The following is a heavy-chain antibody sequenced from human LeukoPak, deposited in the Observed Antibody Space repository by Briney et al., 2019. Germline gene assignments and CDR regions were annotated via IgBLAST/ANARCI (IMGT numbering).Heavy chain of an antibody. D-gene: IGHD2-15*01. J-gene: IGHJ6*02. CDR2: LNPHSGGT. CDR1: GYTLIDYY. CDR3: ARGLRIINGLDV. Sequence: ASVTVSCEASGYTLIDYYIYWVRQAPGQGLEWLGWLNPHSGGTNYAQKFQGRVTLTSDTSISTAYMELSLLTSDDTAIYYCARGLRIINGLDVWGQGTTVIVSS. V-gene: IGHV1-2*02.